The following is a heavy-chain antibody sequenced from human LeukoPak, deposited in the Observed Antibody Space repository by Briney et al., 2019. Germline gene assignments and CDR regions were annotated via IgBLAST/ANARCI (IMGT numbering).Heavy chain of an antibody. V-gene: IGHV3-11*01. CDR2: ISSTGSTI. Sequence: PGGSLRLSCAVSGFTFSDYYMSWIRQAPGKGLEWVSYISSTGSTIYYADSVKGRFTISRDNAKNSLYLQMNSLRVEDTAVYYCASRFSSSWYWGNDYWGQGTLVTVSS. D-gene: IGHD6-13*01. CDR1: GFTFSDYY. J-gene: IGHJ4*02. CDR3: ASRFSSSWYWGNDY.